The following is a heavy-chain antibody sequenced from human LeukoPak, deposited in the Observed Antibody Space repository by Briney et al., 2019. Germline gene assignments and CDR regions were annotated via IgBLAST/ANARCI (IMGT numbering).Heavy chain of an antibody. V-gene: IGHV4-39*07. CDR3: ARADGYRSSWYDITPVDNWFDP. CDR2: IYHSGTT. CDR1: GGSISNRSYY. J-gene: IGHJ5*02. D-gene: IGHD6-13*01. Sequence: SETLSLICTVSGGSISNRSYYWGWIRQPPGKGLEWIGSIYHSGTTYYNPSFKSRVTVSVDTSQNQFSLKLTSVTAADTAVYYCARADGYRSSWYDITPVDNWFDPWGQGTLVTVSS.